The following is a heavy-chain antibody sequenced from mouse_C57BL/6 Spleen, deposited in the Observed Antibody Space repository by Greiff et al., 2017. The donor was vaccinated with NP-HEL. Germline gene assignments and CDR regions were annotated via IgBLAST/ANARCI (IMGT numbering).Heavy chain of an antibody. J-gene: IGHJ4*01. CDR1: GFNIKNTY. Sequence: EVQLVESVAELVRPGASVKLSCTASGFNIKNTYMHWVKQRPEQGLEWIGRIDPANGNTKYAPKFQGKATITADTSSNTAYLQLSSLTSEYTAIYYCARWTTVPHYYAMDYWGQGTSVTVSS. V-gene: IGHV14-3*01. CDR3: ARWTTVPHYYAMDY. D-gene: IGHD1-1*01. CDR2: IDPANGNT.